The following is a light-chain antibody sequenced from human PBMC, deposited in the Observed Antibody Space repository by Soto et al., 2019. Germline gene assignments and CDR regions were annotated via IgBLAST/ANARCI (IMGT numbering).Light chain of an antibody. CDR3: SSYTTTNTWV. V-gene: IGLV2-14*01. CDR1: SSDVGGNNF. CDR2: EVS. J-gene: IGLJ3*02. Sequence: HSALTQPASVSGSPGQSITISCTETSSDVGGNNFVSWYQQHPGKAPKLIIYEVSNRPSGVSNRFSGSMSGNTASLTISGLQAEDEADYYCSSYTTTNTWVFGGGTKVTVL.